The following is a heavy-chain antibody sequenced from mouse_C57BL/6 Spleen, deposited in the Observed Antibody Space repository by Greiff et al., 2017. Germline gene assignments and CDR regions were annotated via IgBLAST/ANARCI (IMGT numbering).Heavy chain of an antibody. V-gene: IGHV1-64*01. CDR1: GYTFTSYW. D-gene: IGHD2-3*01. Sequence: VQLQQPGAELVKPGASVKLSCKASGYTFTSYWMHWVKQRPGQGLEWIGMIHPNSGSTNYNEKFKSKATLTVEKYSSTAYMQLSSLTSEDSAVDYCARRDIYDGYYGDYWGQGTTLTVSS. CDR3: ARRDIYDGYYGDY. J-gene: IGHJ2*01. CDR2: IHPNSGST.